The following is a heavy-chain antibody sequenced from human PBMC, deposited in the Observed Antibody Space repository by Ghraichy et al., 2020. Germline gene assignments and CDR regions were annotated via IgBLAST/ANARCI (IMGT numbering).Heavy chain of an antibody. CDR3: ARHTTFGVVIIFAFDI. V-gene: IGHV4-39*01. J-gene: IGHJ3*02. Sequence: SETLSLTCTVSGGSISSSSYYWGWIRQPPGKGLEWIGSIYYSGSTYYNPTLKSRVTISVDTSKNQFSLKLSSVTAADTAVYYCARHTTFGVVIIFAFDIWGQGTMVTVSS. CDR2: IYYSGST. D-gene: IGHD3-3*01. CDR1: GGSISSSSYY.